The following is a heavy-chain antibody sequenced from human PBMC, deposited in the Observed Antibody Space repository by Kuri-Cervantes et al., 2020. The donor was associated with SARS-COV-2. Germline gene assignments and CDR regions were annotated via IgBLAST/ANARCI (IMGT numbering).Heavy chain of an antibody. V-gene: IGHV3-21*01. D-gene: IGHD2-15*01. CDR3: ARDRGYCSGGGCYSTGFSFDY. CDR2: ISSSSDYI. J-gene: IGHJ4*02. Sequence: GGSLRLSCAASGFTFSSYGMTWVRQAPGKGLEWVSSISSSSDYIYYADSVKGRFTVSRDNAENSLYLQMNSLSAGDTAVYYCARDRGYCSGGGCYSTGFSFDYWGQGALVTVSS. CDR1: GFTFSSYG.